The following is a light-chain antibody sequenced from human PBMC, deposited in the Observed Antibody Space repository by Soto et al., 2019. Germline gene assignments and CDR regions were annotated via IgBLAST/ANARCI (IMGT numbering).Light chain of an antibody. V-gene: IGKV3-20*01. J-gene: IGKJ1*01. CDR2: DTS. CDR3: QQYGSSPWT. CDR1: QSVSSTY. Sequence: IVLTQSPGTLSLSPGERATLSCKASQSVSSTYLAWYQQTPGQAPRLLIYDTSTRATGIPDRFSGSGFGTDFTLTISRLEPEDFAVYYCQQYGSSPWTFGQGTKVDIK.